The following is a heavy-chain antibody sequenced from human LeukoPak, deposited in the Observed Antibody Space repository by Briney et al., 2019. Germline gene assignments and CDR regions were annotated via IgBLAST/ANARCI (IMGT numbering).Heavy chain of an antibody. Sequence: GGSLRLSCAASGFTFSSYSMNWVRQAPGKGLEWVSSISSTSSYIYHADSVKGRFTISRDNAKNSLYLQMNSPRAEDTAVYYCARAGRHPRYCSGGSCYRAGYYGMDVWGQGTTVTVSS. CDR3: ARAGRHPRYCSGGSCYRAGYYGMDV. CDR2: ISSTSSYI. CDR1: GFTFSSYS. J-gene: IGHJ6*02. V-gene: IGHV3-21*01. D-gene: IGHD2-15*01.